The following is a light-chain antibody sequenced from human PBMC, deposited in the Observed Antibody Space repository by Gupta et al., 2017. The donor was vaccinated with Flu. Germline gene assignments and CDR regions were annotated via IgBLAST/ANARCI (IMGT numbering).Light chain of an antibody. Sequence: GEGAPLACRASQRVRSYVAWYRQKPGQAPSLLIYDSSTRAPGIPARFSGRGSGTKFTLTISSLQSEDFAIYYCQQYDKWPFTFGPGTKVDLK. J-gene: IGKJ3*01. CDR1: QRVRSY. CDR3: QQYDKWPFT. CDR2: DSS. V-gene: IGKV3-15*01.